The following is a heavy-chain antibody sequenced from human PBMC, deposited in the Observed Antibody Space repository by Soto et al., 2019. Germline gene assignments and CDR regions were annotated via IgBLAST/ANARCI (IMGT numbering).Heavy chain of an antibody. CDR1: GGTLSSYS. Sequence: GASVKVSCKASGGTLSSYSRRSVRQAPEQGREWMGRIIPILGIANYAQKFQGRVTITADKSTSIAYMELSSLRSEDTAVYYCARDWTYYDFWSGSPDYYMDVWGKGTTVTVSS. J-gene: IGHJ6*03. CDR3: ARDWTYYDFWSGSPDYYMDV. CDR2: IIPILGIA. V-gene: IGHV1-69*04. D-gene: IGHD3-3*01.